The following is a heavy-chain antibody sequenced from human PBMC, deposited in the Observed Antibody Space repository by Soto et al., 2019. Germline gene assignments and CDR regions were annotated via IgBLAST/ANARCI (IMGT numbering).Heavy chain of an antibody. D-gene: IGHD2-15*01. CDR2: IRGDNAA. CDR3: AKLRPREPGWGGYHFEH. J-gene: IGHJ4*02. CDR1: GFAFGNSV. V-gene: IGHV3-23*01. Sequence: EVQLLESGGGLVQPGGSLRLSCAASGFAFGNSVMGYVRQAPGKGLEWVSSIRGDNAAYYADSVKGRFTISRDNSNNMLYLQISYLRIEDTAVYYCAKLRPREPGWGGYHFEHWGQGALVTVST.